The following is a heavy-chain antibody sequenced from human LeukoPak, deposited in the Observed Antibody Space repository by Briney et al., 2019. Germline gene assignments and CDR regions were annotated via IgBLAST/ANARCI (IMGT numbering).Heavy chain of an antibody. CDR1: VGSINTRNW. V-gene: IGHV4-4*02. CDR3: ARVEGLEAARYYFDY. CDR2: IYHSGST. J-gene: IGHJ4*02. D-gene: IGHD6-13*01. Sequence: SGTLSLTCAVSVGSINTRNWWSWVRQPPGKGLEWIGEIYHSGSTNYNPSLKSRATISVDKSKNQFSLSLSSVTAADAAVYYCARVEGLEAARYYFDYWGQGILVTVSS.